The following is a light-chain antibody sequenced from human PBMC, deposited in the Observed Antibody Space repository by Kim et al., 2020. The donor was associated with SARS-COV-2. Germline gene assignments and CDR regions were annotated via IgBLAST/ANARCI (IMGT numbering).Light chain of an antibody. Sequence: SYELTQPPSVSVAPGETARITCGGNIVGGNSVHWYRQRPCQAPVVVMYSDTDRPSDIPERFSGSTSGNTATLTISSVEAGDEADYSCQAWNGNAV. J-gene: IGLJ7*01. V-gene: IGLV3-21*04. CDR3: QAWNGNAV. CDR2: SDT. CDR1: IVGGNS.